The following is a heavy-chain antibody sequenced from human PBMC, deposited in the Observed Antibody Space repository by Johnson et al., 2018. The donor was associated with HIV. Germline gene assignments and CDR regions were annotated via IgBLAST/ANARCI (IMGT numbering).Heavy chain of an antibody. CDR3: ARLNWGLGGAFDV. V-gene: IGHV3-30*14. D-gene: IGHD7-27*01. J-gene: IGHJ3*01. Sequence: VQVVESGGGVVQPGRSMRLSCAASGFTFSSYAMHWVRQAPGKGLEWVAVISYDGSNKYYADSVKGRFTISRDNSKNTLYLQMNSLRAEDTALYFCARLNWGLGGAFDV. CDR1: GFTFSSYA. CDR2: ISYDGSNK.